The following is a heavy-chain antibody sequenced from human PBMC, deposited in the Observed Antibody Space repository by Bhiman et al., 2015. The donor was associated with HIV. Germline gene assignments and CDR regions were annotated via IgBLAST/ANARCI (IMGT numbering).Heavy chain of an antibody. CDR3: ARDPNSGNYP. V-gene: IGHV3-21*01. CDR2: ISSSSSYI. D-gene: IGHD1-26*01. J-gene: IGHJ3*01. Sequence: EVQLVESGGGLVKPGGSLRLSCAASGFTFSIYSMNWVRQAPGKGLEWVSSISSSSSYIYYADSVKGRFTISRDNAKNSLYLQVNSLRAEDTAVYYCARDPNSGNYPWGQGTMVTVSS. CDR1: GFTFSIYS.